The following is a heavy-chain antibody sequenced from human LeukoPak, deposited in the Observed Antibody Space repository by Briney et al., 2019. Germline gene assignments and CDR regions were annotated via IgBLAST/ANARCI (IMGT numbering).Heavy chain of an antibody. J-gene: IGHJ4*02. CDR2: IYYSGST. CDR1: GGSISSYY. V-gene: IGHV4-59*08. CDR3: ASGAYCSGGSCYSMDY. Sequence: SETLSLTCTVSGGSISSYYWSWIRQPPGEGLEWIGYIYYSGSTNYNPSLKSRVTISVDTSKNQFSLKLSSVTAADTAVYYCASGAYCSGGSCYSMDYWGQGTLVTVSS. D-gene: IGHD2-15*01.